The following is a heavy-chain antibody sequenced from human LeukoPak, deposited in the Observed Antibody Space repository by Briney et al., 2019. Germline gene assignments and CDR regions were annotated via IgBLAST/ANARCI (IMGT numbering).Heavy chain of an antibody. V-gene: IGHV3-23*01. CDR1: GFTFSHSA. D-gene: IGHD3-10*01. CDR3: ARSELWFDKCDY. J-gene: IGHJ4*02. Sequence: PGGSLRLSCAASGFTFSHSAMSWVRQAPGKGLEWVSNISGGDVSTYYADSVKGRFTISRDNSKNTLYPQMNSLRAEDTAVYYCARSELWFDKCDYWGQGTLVTVSS. CDR2: ISGGDVST.